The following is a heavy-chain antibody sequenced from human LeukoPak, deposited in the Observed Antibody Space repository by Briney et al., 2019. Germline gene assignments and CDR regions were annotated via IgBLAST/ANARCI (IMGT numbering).Heavy chain of an antibody. CDR2: INHSGST. CDR1: GGSFSGYY. Sequence: PSETLSLTCAVYGGSFSGYYWSWIRQPPGKGLEWIGEINHSGSTDYNPSLKSRVTISIDTSKNQFSLNLSSVTATDTAVYYCARHTWTGTTYYYYYMDVWSKGTTVTVSS. J-gene: IGHJ6*03. D-gene: IGHD1-7*01. CDR3: ARHTWTGTTYYYYYMDV. V-gene: IGHV4-34*01.